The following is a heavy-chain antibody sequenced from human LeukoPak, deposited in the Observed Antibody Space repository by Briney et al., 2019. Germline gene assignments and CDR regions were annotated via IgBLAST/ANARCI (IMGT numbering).Heavy chain of an antibody. CDR1: GFTFSSDA. Sequence: GGSLRLSCAASGFTFSSDAMSWVRQAPGKGLEWVSAISGSGGSTYYADSVKGRFTISRDNSKNTLYLQMNSLRAEDTAVYYCAKVGSSGYLSYFDYWGQGTLVTVSS. D-gene: IGHD3-22*01. CDR2: ISGSGGST. CDR3: AKVGSSGYLSYFDY. J-gene: IGHJ4*02. V-gene: IGHV3-23*01.